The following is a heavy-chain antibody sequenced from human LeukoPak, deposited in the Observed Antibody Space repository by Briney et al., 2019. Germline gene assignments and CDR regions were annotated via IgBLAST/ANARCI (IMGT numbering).Heavy chain of an antibody. D-gene: IGHD2-21*02. CDR1: GFSFDAYA. J-gene: IGHJ4*02. CDR2: ISETGRTT. V-gene: IGHV3-23*01. CDR3: AKPGAIVVVTAMRSDY. Sequence: GGSLRLSCAASGFSFDAYAMSWVRQAPGKGLEWVSSISETGRTTSYTDSVKGRFTISRDNAKNTLYLQMNSLRAEDTAVYYCAKPGAIVVVTAMRSDYWGQGTLVTVSS.